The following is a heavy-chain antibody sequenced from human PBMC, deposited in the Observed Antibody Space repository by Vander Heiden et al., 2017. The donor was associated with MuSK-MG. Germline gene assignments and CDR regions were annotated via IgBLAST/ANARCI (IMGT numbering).Heavy chain of an antibody. D-gene: IGHD3-10*01. V-gene: IGHV4-61*02. J-gene: IGHJ3*02. CDR1: GGSISSGSYY. CDR3: ARIPRDYGSGIHASDAFDI. Sequence: QVQLQESGPGLVKPSQTLSLTCTVSGGSISSGSYYWSWIRQPAGKGLEWIGRIYTSGSTNYNPSLKSRVTISVDTSKNQFSLKLSSVTAADTAVYYCARIPRDYGSGIHASDAFDIWGQGTMVTVSS. CDR2: IYTSGST.